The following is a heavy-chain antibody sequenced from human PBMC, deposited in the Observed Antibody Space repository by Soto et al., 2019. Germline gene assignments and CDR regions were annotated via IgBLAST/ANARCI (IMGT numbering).Heavy chain of an antibody. CDR1: GYTFTNYW. CDR3: AASIFYYGMDV. J-gene: IGHJ6*02. CDR2: IYPGDSYT. V-gene: IGHV5-51*01. Sequence: AESLTISCKVSGYTFTNYWIGWVRQMPGKGLEWMGIIYPGDSYTKYNPSFQGQVTISADKSITTTYLRWTSLKASDTAIYYCAASIFYYGMDVWGQGTTVTVSS.